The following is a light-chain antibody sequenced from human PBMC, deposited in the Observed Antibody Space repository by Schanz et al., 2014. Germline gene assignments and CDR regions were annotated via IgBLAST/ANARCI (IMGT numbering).Light chain of an antibody. Sequence: EIVLTQSPGTLSLSPGERATLSCRASQSVSSSYLAWYQQKPGQAPRLLIYGASTRATGFPARFSGSGSGTEFTLTISSLQSEDVAMYYCQQYHTSRTFGQGTKVEIK. V-gene: IGKV3-20*01. CDR3: QQYHTSRT. CDR2: GAS. J-gene: IGKJ1*01. CDR1: QSVSSSY.